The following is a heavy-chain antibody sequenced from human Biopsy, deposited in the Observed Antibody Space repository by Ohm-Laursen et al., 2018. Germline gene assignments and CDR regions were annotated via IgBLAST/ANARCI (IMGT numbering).Heavy chain of an antibody. J-gene: IGHJ4*02. CDR3: AREAIGYQLPCDD. D-gene: IGHD2-15*01. Sequence: FSVKVSCKTSTGTFDSYGVTWVRQAPGQGLEWMGRIIPILRTTTYAPKFQGRVTFTEDKSSSTAYLELSSLTSEDTAMFYCAREAIGYQLPCDDWGQGTLVTVSS. CDR1: TGTFDSYG. CDR2: IIPILRTT. V-gene: IGHV1-69*04.